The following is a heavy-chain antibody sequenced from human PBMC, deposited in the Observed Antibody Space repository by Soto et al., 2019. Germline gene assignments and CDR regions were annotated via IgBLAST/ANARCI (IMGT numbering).Heavy chain of an antibody. V-gene: IGHV3-9*01. Sequence: GGSLRLSCAASGFTFDDYAMHWVRQAPGKGLEWVSGISWNSGSIGYADSVKGRFTIYRDNAKNSLYLQMNSLRAEDPAFYYCAKASGYYYYYGIDVWGQGTTVTVSS. J-gene: IGHJ6*02. CDR2: ISWNSGSI. CDR1: GFTFDDYA. CDR3: AKASGYYYYYGIDV.